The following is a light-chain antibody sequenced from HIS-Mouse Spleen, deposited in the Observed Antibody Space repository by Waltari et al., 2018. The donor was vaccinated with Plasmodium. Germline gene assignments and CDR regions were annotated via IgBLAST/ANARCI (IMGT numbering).Light chain of an antibody. CDR1: ALPKKY. J-gene: IGLJ3*02. CDR2: EDS. CDR3: YSTDSSGNHRV. V-gene: IGLV3-10*01. Sequence: SYELTQPPSVSVSPGQTARITCSGDALPKKYAYWYQQKSGQAPVLVSYEDSKRPPGIPEGFSGSSSGTMATLTISVAQVEDEADYYCYSTDSSGNHRVFGGGTKLTVL.